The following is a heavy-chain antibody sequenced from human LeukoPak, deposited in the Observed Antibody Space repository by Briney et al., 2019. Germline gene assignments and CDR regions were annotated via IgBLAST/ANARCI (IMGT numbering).Heavy chain of an antibody. D-gene: IGHD1-26*01. Sequence: SQTLSLTCAISGDSVSSNSAAWNWIRQSPSRGLEWLGRTYYRSKWYNDYAVSVKSRITINPDTSKNQFSLQLNSVTPEDTAVYYCARGLAGATPPYYYYYMDVWGKGTTVTVSS. CDR2: TYYRSKWYN. CDR3: ARGLAGATPPYYYYYMDV. CDR1: GDSVSSNSAA. J-gene: IGHJ6*03. V-gene: IGHV6-1*01.